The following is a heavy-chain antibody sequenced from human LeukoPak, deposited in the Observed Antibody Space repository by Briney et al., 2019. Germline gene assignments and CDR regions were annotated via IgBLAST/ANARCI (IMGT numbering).Heavy chain of an antibody. CDR3: ASDRDCSGGSCYGY. D-gene: IGHD2-15*01. CDR1: GFTVSSNY. J-gene: IGHJ4*02. Sequence: GGSLRLSCAASGFTVSSNYMSWVRQAPGKGLEWVSVIYSGGSTYYADYVKGRFTISRDNSKNTLYLQMNTLRAEDTAVYYCASDRDCSGGSCYGYWGQGSLVTVSS. V-gene: IGHV3-66*01. CDR2: IYSGGST.